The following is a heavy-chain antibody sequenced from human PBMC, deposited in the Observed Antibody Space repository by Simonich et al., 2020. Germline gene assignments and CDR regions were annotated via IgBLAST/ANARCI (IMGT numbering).Heavy chain of an antibody. CDR2: IIPIHGIA. V-gene: IGHV1-69*09. Sequence: QVQLVQSGAEVKKPGSSVKVSCKASGGTFSSYAISWVRQAPGQGLEWMGRIIPIHGIAKYAQKFQGRVTITADKSTSTAYMELSSLRSEDTAVYYCARGGLADRRIVYYYYMDVWGKGTTVTVSS. CDR1: GGTFSSYA. CDR3: ARGGLADRRIVYYYYMDV. D-gene: IGHD2-15*01. J-gene: IGHJ6*03.